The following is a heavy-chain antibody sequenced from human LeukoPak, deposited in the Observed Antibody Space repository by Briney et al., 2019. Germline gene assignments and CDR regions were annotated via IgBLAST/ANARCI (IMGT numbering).Heavy chain of an antibody. CDR3: ARGGGLVDAFDI. V-gene: IGHV1-18*01. Sequence: MGWIGAYNGNTNYAQKLQGRVTMTTDTSTSTAYMELRSLRSDDTAVYYCARGGGLVDAFDIWGQGTMVTVSS. CDR2: IGAYNGNT. J-gene: IGHJ3*02. D-gene: IGHD3-16*01.